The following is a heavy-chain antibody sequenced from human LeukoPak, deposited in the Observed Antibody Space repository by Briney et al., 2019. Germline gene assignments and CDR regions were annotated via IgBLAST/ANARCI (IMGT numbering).Heavy chain of an antibody. J-gene: IGHJ4*02. Sequence: PGGPLSLFCAASGFTYSNYPMSWVRQAIGMGLEWVSTISGGGGSTYYANSVKGRFIISRDNSKNTLYLQMNSLRAEDTAVYYCAKDYHDLLSGYHGLLDYWGQGTLVTVSS. D-gene: IGHD3-3*01. CDR2: ISGGGGST. CDR3: AKDYHDLLSGYHGLLDY. CDR1: GFTYSNYP. V-gene: IGHV3-23*01.